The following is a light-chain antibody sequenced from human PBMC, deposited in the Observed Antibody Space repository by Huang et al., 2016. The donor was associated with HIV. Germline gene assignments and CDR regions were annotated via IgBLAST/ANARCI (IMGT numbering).Light chain of an antibody. CDR3: QQSYSTLGFT. Sequence: DIQMTQSPSSLSASVGDRVTITCRASQSISSYLNWYQQKPGKAPTLLNYAASSLQSGVPSRFSGSGAGTDITLTISSLQPEDFATYYCQQSYSTLGFTFGPGTKVDIK. CDR2: AAS. CDR1: QSISSY. J-gene: IGKJ3*01. V-gene: IGKV1-39*01.